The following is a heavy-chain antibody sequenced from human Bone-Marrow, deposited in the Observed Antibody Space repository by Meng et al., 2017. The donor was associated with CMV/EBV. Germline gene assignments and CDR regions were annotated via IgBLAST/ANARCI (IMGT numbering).Heavy chain of an antibody. J-gene: IGHJ4*02. D-gene: IGHD3-16*01. CDR2: IKEDGGVK. CDR1: GFTFRNYW. CDR3: GRWGVMGGIDY. V-gene: IGHV3-7*01. Sequence: GESLKISCAASGFTFRNYWMSWVRQAPGKGLEWVANIKEDGGVKYYVDSVKGRFTVSRDNAKNSVFLQMNSLRAEDTAVYHYGRWGVMGGIDYWGQGTLVTVSS.